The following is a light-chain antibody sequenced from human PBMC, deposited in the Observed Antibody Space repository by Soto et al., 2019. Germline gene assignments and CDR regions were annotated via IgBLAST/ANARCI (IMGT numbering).Light chain of an antibody. J-gene: IGKJ1*01. Sequence: DIVMTQSPDSLAVSLGERATINCKSSQSVLYSSNNKNYLAWYQQKPGQPPKLLISWASTREFGVPDRFSGSGSGTDFTLTISSLQAEDVAVYYCQQDYGSPPRTFGQGTKVEIK. V-gene: IGKV4-1*01. CDR2: WAS. CDR1: QSVLYSSNNKNY. CDR3: QQDYGSPPRT.